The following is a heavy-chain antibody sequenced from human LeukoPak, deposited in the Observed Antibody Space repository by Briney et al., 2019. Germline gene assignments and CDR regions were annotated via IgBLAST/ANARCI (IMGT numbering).Heavy chain of an antibody. J-gene: IGHJ4*02. Sequence: GESLKISCQDSGYSFTTYWIGWVRQRPGKGLEWMGIIYAGDSDTRYSPSFQGQVTISADKSISTAYLQWRSLKASDTAIYYCARGLEMATIDYFDYWGQGTLVTVSS. D-gene: IGHD5-24*01. CDR3: ARGLEMATIDYFDY. V-gene: IGHV5-51*01. CDR2: IYAGDSDT. CDR1: GYSFTTYW.